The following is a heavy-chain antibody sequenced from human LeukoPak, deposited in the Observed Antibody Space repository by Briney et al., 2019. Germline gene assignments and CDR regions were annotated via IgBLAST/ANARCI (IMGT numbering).Heavy chain of an antibody. CDR3: AKDSSSSWFGGDSE. V-gene: IGHV3-30*18. J-gene: IGHJ4*02. Sequence: GRSLRLSCAASGFTFSYYGLHWVRQAPCKGLEWVALISYDGSNKDYADSVKGRFTISRDNSKNTLYLQMNSLRLEDTAVYYCAKDSSSSWFGGDSEWGQGTLVTVST. CDR2: ISYDGSNK. D-gene: IGHD6-13*01. CDR1: GFTFSYYG.